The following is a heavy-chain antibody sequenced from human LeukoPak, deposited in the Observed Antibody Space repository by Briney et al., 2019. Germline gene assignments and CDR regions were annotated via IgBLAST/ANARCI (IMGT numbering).Heavy chain of an antibody. V-gene: IGHV3-9*01. CDR1: GFTFDDYA. CDR2: ISWNSGSI. D-gene: IGHD4-17*01. CDR3: AKVLTTTAPWSFDL. J-gene: IGHJ2*01. Sequence: GGSLRLSCAASGFTFDDYAMHWVRQAPGKGLEWVSGISWNSGSIGYADSVKGRFTISRDNAKNSLYLQMNSLRAEDTALYYCAKVLTTTAPWSFDLWGRGTLVTVSS.